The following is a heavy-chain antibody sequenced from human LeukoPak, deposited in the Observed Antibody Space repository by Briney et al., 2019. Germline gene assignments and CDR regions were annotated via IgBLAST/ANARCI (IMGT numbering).Heavy chain of an antibody. CDR3: ARHGTSGFDY. CDR1: GGSISSSSYY. V-gene: IGHV4-39*01. J-gene: IGHJ4*02. Sequence: SETLSLTCTVSGGSISSSSYYWGWIRQPPEKGLEWIGSIYYSGSTYYNPSLKSRVTISVDTSKNQFSLKLSSVTAADTAVYYCARHGTSGFDYWGQGTLVTVSS. CDR2: IYYSGST. D-gene: IGHD1-26*01.